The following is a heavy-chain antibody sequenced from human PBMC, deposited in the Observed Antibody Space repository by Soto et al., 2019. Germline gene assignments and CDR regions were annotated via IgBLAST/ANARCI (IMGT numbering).Heavy chain of an antibody. Sequence: GGSLRLSCAASGFTFSSYSMNWVRQAPGKGLEWVSSISSSSSYIYYADSVKGRFTISRDNAKNTLYLQMNSLRAEDTAVYYCARECSGGSCYSCYYGMDVRGQGTTVTVSS. CDR1: GFTFSSYS. V-gene: IGHV3-21*01. CDR3: ARECSGGSCYSCYYGMDV. D-gene: IGHD2-15*01. CDR2: ISSSSSYI. J-gene: IGHJ6*02.